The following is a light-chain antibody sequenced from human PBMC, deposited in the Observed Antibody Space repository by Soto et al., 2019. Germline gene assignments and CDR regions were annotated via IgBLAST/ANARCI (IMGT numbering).Light chain of an antibody. CDR2: SND. CDR1: SSNIGINT. Sequence: QSVLTQPPSASGTPGHRVTISCSGRSSNIGINTVNWYQQLPSTAPKLLIYSNDVRPSGVPDRFSGFRSGTSASLAISGLQPDDEADYFCAVWDDTLNGMVFGGGTKLTVL. J-gene: IGLJ2*01. V-gene: IGLV1-44*01. CDR3: AVWDDTLNGMV.